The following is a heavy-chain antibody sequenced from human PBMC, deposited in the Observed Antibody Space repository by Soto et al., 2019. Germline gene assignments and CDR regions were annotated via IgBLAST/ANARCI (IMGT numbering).Heavy chain of an antibody. CDR3: ARGPSDDNIRFLEWPSFDY. J-gene: IGHJ4*02. V-gene: IGHV4-4*07. CDR2: IYTSGST. CDR1: GGSISSYY. D-gene: IGHD3-3*01. Sequence: QVQLQESGPGLVKPSETLSLTCTVSGGSISSYYWSWIRQPAGKGLEWIGRIYTSGSTNYNPSLKSRVTMSVDTSKNQFSLKLSSVTAADTAVYYCARGPSDDNIRFLEWPSFDYWGQGTLVTVSS.